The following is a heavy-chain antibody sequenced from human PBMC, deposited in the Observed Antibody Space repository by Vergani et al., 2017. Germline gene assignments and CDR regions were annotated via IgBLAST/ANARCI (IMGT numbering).Heavy chain of an antibody. CDR1: GYSFTSYW. J-gene: IGHJ6*02. V-gene: IGHV5-51*01. CDR2: IYPGDSDT. Sequence: EVQLVQSGAEVKKPGESLKISCKGSGYSFTSYWIGWVRQMPGKGLEWMGIIYPGDSDTRYSPSFQGQVTISADKSISTAYLQRSSLKASDTAMYYCARDLSIVGARRHYYYYGMDVWGQGTTVTVSS. CDR3: ARDLSIVGARRHYYYYGMDV. D-gene: IGHD1-26*01.